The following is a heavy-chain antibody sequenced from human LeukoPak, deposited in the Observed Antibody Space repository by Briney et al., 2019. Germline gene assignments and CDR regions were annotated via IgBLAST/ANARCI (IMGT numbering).Heavy chain of an antibody. CDR2: INHSGST. CDR3: ARVVGYFDY. Sequence: SETPSLTCAVYGGSFSGYYWSWIRQPPGKGLEWIGEINHSGSTNYNPSLKSRVTISVDTSKNQFSLKLSSVTAADTAVYYCARVVGYFDYWGQGTLVTVSS. J-gene: IGHJ4*02. D-gene: IGHD1-26*01. V-gene: IGHV4-34*01. CDR1: GGSFSGYY.